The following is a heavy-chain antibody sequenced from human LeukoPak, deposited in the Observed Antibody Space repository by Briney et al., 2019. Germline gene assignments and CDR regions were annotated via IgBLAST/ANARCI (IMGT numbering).Heavy chain of an antibody. CDR3: ARAGPGSGWYFDY. D-gene: IGHD6-19*01. V-gene: IGHV1-18*01. CDR2: ISPYNGNT. J-gene: IGHJ4*02. Sequence: ASVKVSCKASGYDFTSVGITWVRRAPGQGLEWMGWISPYNGNTRYAQKFQGRVAMTTDTSTTTAYMELKGLRFNDTAVYYCARAGPGSGWYFDYWGQGTLVTVSS. CDR1: GYDFTSVG.